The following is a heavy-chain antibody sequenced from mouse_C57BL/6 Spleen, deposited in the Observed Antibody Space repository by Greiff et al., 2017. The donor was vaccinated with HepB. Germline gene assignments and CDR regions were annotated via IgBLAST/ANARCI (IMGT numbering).Heavy chain of an antibody. J-gene: IGHJ4*01. CDR2: IRLKSDNYAT. V-gene: IGHV6-3*01. Sequence: EVKVEESGGGLVQPGGSMKLSCVASGFTFSNYWMNWVRQSPEKGLEWVAQIRLKSDNYATHYAESVKGRFTISRDDSKSSVYLQMNNLRAEDTGIYYCTEGPPGYAMDYWGQGTSVTVSS. CDR3: TEGPPGYAMDY. CDR1: GFTFSNYW.